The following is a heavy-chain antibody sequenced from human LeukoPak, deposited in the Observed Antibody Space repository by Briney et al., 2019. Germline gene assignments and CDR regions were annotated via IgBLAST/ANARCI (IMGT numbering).Heavy chain of an antibody. CDR3: ARIKDYYYDSSGYREGFFDY. Sequence: SSETLSLTCTVSGGDISSSSYYWGWIRQPPGKGLEWIGSIYYSGNTYYNPSLKSRVTISVDTSKNQFSLKLSSVTAADTAVYYCARIKDYYYDSSGYREGFFDYWGQGTLVTVSS. V-gene: IGHV4-39*01. CDR2: IYYSGNT. J-gene: IGHJ4*02. D-gene: IGHD3-22*01. CDR1: GGDISSSSYY.